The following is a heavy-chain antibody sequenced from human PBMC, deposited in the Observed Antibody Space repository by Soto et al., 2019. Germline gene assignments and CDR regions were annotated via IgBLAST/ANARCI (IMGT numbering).Heavy chain of an antibody. CDR2: ISYDGSNK. Sequence: GGSLRLSCAASGFTFSSYGMHWVRQAPGKGLEWVAVISYDGSNKYYADSVKGRFTISRDNSKNTLYLQMNSLRAEDTAVYYCAKDSHWGQGTLVTVSS. CDR1: GFTFSSYG. J-gene: IGHJ4*02. CDR3: AKDSH. V-gene: IGHV3-30*18.